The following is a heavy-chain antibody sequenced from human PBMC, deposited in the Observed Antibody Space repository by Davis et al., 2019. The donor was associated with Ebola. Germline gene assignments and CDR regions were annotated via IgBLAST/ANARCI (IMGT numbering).Heavy chain of an antibody. D-gene: IGHD2-2*01. Sequence: MPSETLSLTCAVYGGSFSGYYWSWIRQPPGKGLEWIGEINHSGSTNYNPSLKSQVTISVDTSKNQFSLKLSSVTAADTALYYCAGRSRGYCSSTSCSLGAHWGQGTLVTVSS. J-gene: IGHJ4*02. CDR2: INHSGST. CDR3: AGRSRGYCSSTSCSLGAH. V-gene: IGHV4-34*01. CDR1: GGSFSGYY.